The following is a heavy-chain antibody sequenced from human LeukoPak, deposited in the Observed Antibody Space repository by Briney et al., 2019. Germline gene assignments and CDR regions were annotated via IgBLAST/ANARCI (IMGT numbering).Heavy chain of an antibody. Sequence: SSETLSLTCTVSGGSISSYYWNWIRQPPGKGLEWIGYIFYSGRTNYNPSLKSRVTISVDKSKNQFSLKLSPVTAADTAVYYCARDTVVAAKNYFDYWGQGTLVTVSS. J-gene: IGHJ4*02. CDR1: GGSISSYY. CDR3: ARDTVVAAKNYFDY. CDR2: IFYSGRT. D-gene: IGHD2-15*01. V-gene: IGHV4-59*12.